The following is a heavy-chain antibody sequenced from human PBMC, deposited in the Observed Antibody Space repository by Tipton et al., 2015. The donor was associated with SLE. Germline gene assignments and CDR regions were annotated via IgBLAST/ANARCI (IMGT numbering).Heavy chain of an antibody. V-gene: IGHV3-23*03. CDR2: IYSGGST. Sequence: GSLRLSCAASGFTFSSYAMNWIRQAPGKGLEWVSTIYSGGSTFYADSVKGRFTISRDNSKDTLYLQMNRLGAEDTAVYYCTKAGHYDDRDYWGQGTLVTVSS. CDR3: TKAGHYDDRDY. D-gene: IGHD4-17*01. J-gene: IGHJ4*02. CDR1: GFTFSSYA.